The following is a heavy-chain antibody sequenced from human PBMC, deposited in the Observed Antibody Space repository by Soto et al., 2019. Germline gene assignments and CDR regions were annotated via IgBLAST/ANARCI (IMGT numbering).Heavy chain of an antibody. CDR2: INPNSGGT. V-gene: IGHV1-2*04. CDR1: GYTFTGYY. D-gene: IGHD3-3*01. Sequence: ASVKVSCQASGYTFTGYYMHWVRQAPGQGLEWMGWINPNSGGTNYAQKFQGWVTMTRDTSISTAYMELSRLRSDDTAVYYCARGHSSITTYYDFWSGYSDYYGMDVWGQGTTVTVSS. CDR3: ARGHSSITTYYDFWSGYSDYYGMDV. J-gene: IGHJ6*02.